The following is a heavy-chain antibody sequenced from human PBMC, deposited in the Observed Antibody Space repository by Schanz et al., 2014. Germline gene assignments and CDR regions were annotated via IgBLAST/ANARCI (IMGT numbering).Heavy chain of an antibody. CDR2: ISNSGTYT. D-gene: IGHD4-4*01. CDR1: GFTFSDYY. V-gene: IGHV3-11*05. J-gene: IGHJ3*02. CDR3: AKDRWRATVMVDAFDI. Sequence: QVQLVESGGGLVKPGGSLRLSCAASGFTFSDYYMTWMRQAPGKGLEWISYISNSGTYTYYADSVKGRFTISRDNSRNTLFLQMKRLRVEDTAVYFCAKDRWRATVMVDAFDIWGQGTKVTVSS.